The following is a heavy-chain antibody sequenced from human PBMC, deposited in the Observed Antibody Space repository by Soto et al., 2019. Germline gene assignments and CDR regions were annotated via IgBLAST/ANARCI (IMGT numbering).Heavy chain of an antibody. CDR1: GGTFSSYA. J-gene: IGHJ4*02. D-gene: IGHD4-4*01. V-gene: IGHV1-69*13. CDR2: IIPIFGTA. Sequence: ALVKVSCKASGGTFSSYAISWVRQAPGQGLEWMGGIIPIFGTANYAQKFQGRVTITADESTSTAYMELSSLRSEDTAVYYCARAGGYSNQFDYWGQGTLVTVSS. CDR3: ARAGGYSNQFDY.